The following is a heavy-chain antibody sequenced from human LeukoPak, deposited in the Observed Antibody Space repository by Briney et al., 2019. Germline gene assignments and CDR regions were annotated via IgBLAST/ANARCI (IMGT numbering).Heavy chain of an antibody. V-gene: IGHV3-11*01. CDR2: ISSSGSTI. Sequence: GGSLTLSCAAPGFTLSDYYMSWIRQAPGKGLEWVSYISSSGSTIYYADSVKGRFTISRDNAKNSLYLQMNSLRAEDTAVYYCARSWYYYDSSGYSAFDYWGQGTLVTVSS. CDR3: ARSWYYYDSSGYSAFDY. CDR1: GFTLSDYY. D-gene: IGHD3-22*01. J-gene: IGHJ4*02.